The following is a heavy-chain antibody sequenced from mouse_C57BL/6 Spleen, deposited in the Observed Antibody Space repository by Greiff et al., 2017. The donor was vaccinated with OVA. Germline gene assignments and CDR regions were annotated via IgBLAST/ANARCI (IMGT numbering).Heavy chain of an antibody. CDR3: ARSPLTTVVALYY. Sequence: QVQLQQSGAELAKPGASVKLSCKASGYTFTSYWMHWVNQRPGQGLEWIGYINTSSGYTKYKQKFKDKATLTAYKSSSTAYMQLSSLTYEDSAVYYCARSPLTTVVALYYWGQGTTLTVSS. CDR1: GYTFTSYW. D-gene: IGHD1-1*01. J-gene: IGHJ2*01. V-gene: IGHV1-7*01. CDR2: INTSSGYT.